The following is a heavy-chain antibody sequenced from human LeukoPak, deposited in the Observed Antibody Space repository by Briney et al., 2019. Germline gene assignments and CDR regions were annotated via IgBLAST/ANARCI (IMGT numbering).Heavy chain of an antibody. V-gene: IGHV3-48*02. D-gene: IGHD3-10*01. CDR1: GFTFSSYS. J-gene: IGHJ3*02. CDR3: ASFRGWFGELLYPDAFDI. CDR2: ISSSSSTI. Sequence: PGGSLRLSCAASGFTFSSYSMNWVRQAPGKGREWVSYISSSSSTIYYADSVKGRFTISRDNAKNSLYLQMNSLRDEDTAVYYCASFRGWFGELLYPDAFDIWGQGTMVTVSS.